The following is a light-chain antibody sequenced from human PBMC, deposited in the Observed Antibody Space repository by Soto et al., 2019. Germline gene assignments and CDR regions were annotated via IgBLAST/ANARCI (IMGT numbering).Light chain of an antibody. CDR3: QQRTRWPMT. CDR1: QSVSSSY. V-gene: IGKV3D-20*02. Sequence: VLTQYTGTISLSPGERATLSCRASQSVSSSYLAWYQQKPGQAPRLLIYGASSRPTGIPDRFSGSGSGTDFTLTISSLEPEDFAVYYCQQRTRWPMTFAQGTRLAI. CDR2: GAS. J-gene: IGKJ5*01.